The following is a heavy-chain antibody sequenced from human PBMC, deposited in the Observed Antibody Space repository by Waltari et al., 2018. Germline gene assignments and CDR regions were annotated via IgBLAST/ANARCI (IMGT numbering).Heavy chain of an antibody. J-gene: IGHJ2*01. CDR2: INSDGSTT. V-gene: IGHV3-74*01. CDR3: ARAQLTMARNLDL. CDR1: GVNFSSYW. D-gene: IGHD3-10*01. Sequence: EVQLAECGGGLVQPGGSLGISGVTSGVNFSSYWMLWVRQVPGKGLVWVSRINSDGSTTSYSYSVKGRFTISRDNAKNTLYLQMNILRADDTSVYYCARAQLTMARNLDLWGRGTLVTVSS.